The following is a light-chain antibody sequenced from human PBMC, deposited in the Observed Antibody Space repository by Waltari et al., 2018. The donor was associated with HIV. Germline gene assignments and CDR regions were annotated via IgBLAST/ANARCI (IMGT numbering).Light chain of an antibody. CDR1: SSDVGGYNY. CDR3: SSYTSSSALYVV. Sequence: QSALTQPASVSGSPGQSITISCTGTSSDVGGYNYVSWYQQHPGKAPKLMIYDVSNLPSGVSNRFSGSKSGNTASLTISWLQAEDEADYYCSSYTSSSALYVVFGGGTKLTVL. J-gene: IGLJ2*01. V-gene: IGLV2-14*03. CDR2: DVS.